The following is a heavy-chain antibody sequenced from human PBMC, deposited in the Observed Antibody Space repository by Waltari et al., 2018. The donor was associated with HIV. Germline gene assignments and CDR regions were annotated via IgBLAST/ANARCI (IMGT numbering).Heavy chain of an antibody. J-gene: IGHJ3*02. Sequence: QVQLQESGPGLVKPSETLSLMCTVSGGSIGTYFWSWIRQPPGKGLEWIANAYHTGRTTYNPSLKSRVTISVDTSKNHLSLRLSSVTAADTAVYYCAREDLQGGFDIWGQGTVVTVSS. D-gene: IGHD1-26*01. V-gene: IGHV4-59*01. CDR2: AYHTGRT. CDR1: GGSIGTYF. CDR3: AREDLQGGFDI.